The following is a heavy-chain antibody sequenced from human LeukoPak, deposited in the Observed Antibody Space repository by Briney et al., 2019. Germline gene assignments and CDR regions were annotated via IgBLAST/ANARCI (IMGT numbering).Heavy chain of an antibody. CDR3: VKASSSSPQYNWFDA. CDR2: ISASGGNT. V-gene: IGHV3-23*01. CDR1: GFTLSSYA. Sequence: PGGSLRLSCTASGFTLSSYAMSWVRQAPGEGLEWVSVISASGGNTYYADSVKGRFTISRDNSKNTLYLQMNSLRAEDTALYYCVKASSSSPQYNWFDAWGQGTLVTVSS. J-gene: IGHJ5*02. D-gene: IGHD6-6*01.